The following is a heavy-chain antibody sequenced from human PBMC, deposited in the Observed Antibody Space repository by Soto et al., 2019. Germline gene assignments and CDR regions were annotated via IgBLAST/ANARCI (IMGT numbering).Heavy chain of an antibody. CDR1: GFTFSTYG. CDR3: AKDLQSYGDYDYYCYGMDV. V-gene: IGHV3-30*18. CDR2: ISYDGTNK. D-gene: IGHD4-17*01. J-gene: IGHJ6*02. Sequence: QVQLVESGGGEVQPGRSLTISCAASGFTFSTYGMHWVRQTPGKGLEWVAAISYDGTNKFYSDSVKGRFTISRDNCKNTLNLQMNSLRADDTAVYSCAKDLQSYGDYDYYCYGMDVWGLGTRVTVSS.